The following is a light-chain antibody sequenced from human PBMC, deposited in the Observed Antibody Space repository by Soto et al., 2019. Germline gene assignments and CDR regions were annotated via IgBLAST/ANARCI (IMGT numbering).Light chain of an antibody. V-gene: IGLV2-14*01. J-gene: IGLJ1*01. CDR2: DVS. Sequence: QSVLTQPASVSGSPGQSISISCTGTSSDVGGYNYVSWYQQHPGKAPKLMIYDVSYRPSGVSNRFSGSKSGNTASLTISGLQAEDEADYYCNSYTSSSTLYVFGTGTKLTVL. CDR1: SSDVGGYNY. CDR3: NSYTSSSTLYV.